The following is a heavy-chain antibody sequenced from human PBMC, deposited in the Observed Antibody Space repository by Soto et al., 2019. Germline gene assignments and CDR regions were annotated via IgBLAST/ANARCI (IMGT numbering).Heavy chain of an antibody. CDR3: ARDTGDGTFDF. V-gene: IGHV1-3*01. D-gene: IGHD7-27*01. CDR1: GYTFSSYA. Sequence: GASVKVSCKASGYTFSSYAMHWVRQAPGQRLEWMRWINAGYGNTKSSQKFQDRVTISRDTSASTAYMELTSLRSEDTAVYYCARDTGDGTFDFWGQGTLVTVSS. CDR2: INAGYGNT. J-gene: IGHJ4*02.